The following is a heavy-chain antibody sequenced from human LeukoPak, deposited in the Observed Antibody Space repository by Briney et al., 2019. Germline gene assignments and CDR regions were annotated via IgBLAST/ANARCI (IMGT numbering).Heavy chain of an antibody. CDR1: GGSISSYY. J-gene: IGHJ4*02. Sequence: PSETLSLTCTVPGGSISSYYWSWIRQPPGKGLEWIGYIYYSGSTNYNPSLKSRVTISVDTSKNQFSLKLSSVTAADTAVYYCARHPSTFGGVIVWSQGTLVTVSS. CDR3: ARHPSTFGGVIV. D-gene: IGHD3-16*02. V-gene: IGHV4-59*08. CDR2: IYYSGST.